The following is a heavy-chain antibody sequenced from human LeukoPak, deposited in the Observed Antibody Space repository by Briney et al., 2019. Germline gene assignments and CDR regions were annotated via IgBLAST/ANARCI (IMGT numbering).Heavy chain of an antibody. Sequence: GGSLRLSCAASGFTFSSYWMSWLRQAPGKGLEWVANIKEDGSDKNYVDSVRGRFTISRDNAKNALYLQMNSLRAEDTAVYYCGREVPGGTTSLDCWGQGTVVTVSP. J-gene: IGHJ4*02. CDR3: GREVPGGTTSLDC. D-gene: IGHD1-7*01. CDR1: GFTFSSYW. CDR2: IKEDGSDK. V-gene: IGHV3-7*04.